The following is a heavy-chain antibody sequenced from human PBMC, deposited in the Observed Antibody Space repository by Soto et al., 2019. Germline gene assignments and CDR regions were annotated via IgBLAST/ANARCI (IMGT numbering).Heavy chain of an antibody. Sequence: QDQLVQSGAEVKKPEASVKVSCKASGYTFTRYAMHWVRQSPGQRLEWMGLIDAGNGNTKYSQKFQGRVTITRHISEGTAYMDLGILSCDDTAVYYCAGGPGECSSTRGYAGTHYGRDVWGQGTTFIVSS. J-gene: IGHJ6*02. CDR2: IDAGNGNT. CDR3: AGGPGECSSTRGYAGTHYGRDV. D-gene: IGHD2-2*01. V-gene: IGHV1-3*01. CDR1: GYTFTRYA.